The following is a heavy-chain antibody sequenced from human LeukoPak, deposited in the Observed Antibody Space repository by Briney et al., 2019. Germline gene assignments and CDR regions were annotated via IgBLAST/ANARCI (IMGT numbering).Heavy chain of an antibody. V-gene: IGHV1-2*02. Sequence: ASVKVSCKASGYTFTYYYINWVRQAPGQGLEWMGWINPNSGGTKYAQKFQGRVTMTRDTSLTTAYMYLTNLRFDDTAVYYCARSPGTWNWFDPWGQGTLVTVSS. CDR2: INPNSGGT. CDR3: ARSPGTWNWFDP. J-gene: IGHJ5*02. CDR1: GYTFTYYY.